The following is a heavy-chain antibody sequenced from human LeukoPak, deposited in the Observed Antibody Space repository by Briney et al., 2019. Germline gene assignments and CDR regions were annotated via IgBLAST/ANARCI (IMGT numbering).Heavy chain of an antibody. CDR2: IYYSGST. Sequence: PSETLSLTCTVSGGSISSGGYYWSWIRQHPGKGLEWIGYIYYSGSTNYNPSLKSRVTISVDTSKNQFSLKLSSVTAADTAVYYCARDDFWSGYYTFRYWGQGTLVTVSS. CDR3: ARDDFWSGYYTFRY. V-gene: IGHV4-61*08. J-gene: IGHJ4*02. D-gene: IGHD3-3*01. CDR1: GGSISSGGYY.